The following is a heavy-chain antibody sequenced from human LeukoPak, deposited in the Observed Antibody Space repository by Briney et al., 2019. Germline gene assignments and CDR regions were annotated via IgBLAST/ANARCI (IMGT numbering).Heavy chain of an antibody. V-gene: IGHV3-21*01. D-gene: IGHD3-10*01. CDR2: ISSSSSYI. Sequence: GGSLRLSSAASGFTFSSYSMNWVRQAPGKGLEWVSSISSSSSYIYYADSVKGRFTISRDNAKNSLYLQMNSLRAEDTAVYYCARVGWFGELIPDYWGQGTLVTVSS. CDR1: GFTFSSYS. J-gene: IGHJ4*02. CDR3: ARVGWFGELIPDY.